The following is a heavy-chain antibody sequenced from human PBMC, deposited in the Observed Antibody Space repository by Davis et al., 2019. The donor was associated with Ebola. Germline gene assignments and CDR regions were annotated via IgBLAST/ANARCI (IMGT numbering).Heavy chain of an antibody. CDR1: GGSFSGYY. V-gene: IGHV4-31*11. D-gene: IGHD3-3*01. J-gene: IGHJ5*02. CDR2: IYYSGST. CDR3: ARWTGYYDFWSGYYTARGDWFDP. Sequence: MPSETLSLTCAVYGGSFSGYYWSWIRQHPGKGLEWIGYIYYSGSTYYNPSLKSRVTISVDTSKNQFSLKLSSVTAADTAVYYCARWTGYYDFWSGYYTARGDWFDPWGQGTLVTVSS.